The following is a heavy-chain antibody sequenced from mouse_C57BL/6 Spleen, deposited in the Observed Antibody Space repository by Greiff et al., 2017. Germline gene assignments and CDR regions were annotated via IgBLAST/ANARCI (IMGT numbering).Heavy chain of an antibody. D-gene: IGHD1-1*01. CDR3: ALLLRSLYAMDY. V-gene: IGHV1-19*01. CDR1: GYTFTDYY. Sequence: VQLQQSGPVLVKPGASVKMSCKASGYTFTDYYMNWVKQSHGKSLEWIGVINPYNGGTSYNQKFKGKATLTVDKSSSTAYMELNSLTSEDSAVYYCALLLRSLYAMDYWGQGTSVTVSS. J-gene: IGHJ4*01. CDR2: INPYNGGT.